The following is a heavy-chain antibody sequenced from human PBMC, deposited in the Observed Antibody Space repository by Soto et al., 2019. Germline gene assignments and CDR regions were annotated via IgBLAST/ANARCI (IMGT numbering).Heavy chain of an antibody. CDR2: ISYDGSNK. D-gene: IGHD4-17*01. J-gene: IGHJ3*02. CDR1: GFTFSSYG. CDR3: AKAVSTVVTPDAFDI. V-gene: IGHV3-30*18. Sequence: QVQLVESGGGVVQPGRSLRLSCAASGFTFSSYGMHWVRQAPGKGLEWVAVISYDGSNKYYADSVKGRFTISRDNSKNTLYLQMNSLRAEDTAVYYCAKAVSTVVTPDAFDIWGQGTMVTVSS.